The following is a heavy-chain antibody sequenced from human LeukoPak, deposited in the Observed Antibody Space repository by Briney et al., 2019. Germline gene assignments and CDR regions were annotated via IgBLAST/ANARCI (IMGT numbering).Heavy chain of an antibody. V-gene: IGHV3-23*01. CDR3: ATPAYSSGWDLAY. CDR2: IRDSAGST. J-gene: IGHJ4*02. D-gene: IGHD6-19*01. CDR1: GFTFSSYA. Sequence: GGSLRLSCAASGFTFSSYAMSWVRQAPGKGLEWVSTIRDSAGSTYYADSVKGRFTISRDNSKNTLYLQMNSLRADDTAIYYCATPAYSSGWDLAYWGQGTLVTVSS.